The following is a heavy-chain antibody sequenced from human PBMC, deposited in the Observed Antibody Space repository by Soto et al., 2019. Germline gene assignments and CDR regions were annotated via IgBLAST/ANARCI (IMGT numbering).Heavy chain of an antibody. CDR1: GGSISSYY. J-gene: IGHJ4*02. V-gene: IGHV4-59*01. CDR2: IYYSGST. CDR3: VGSSWYLPFDY. D-gene: IGHD6-13*01. Sequence: SETLSLTCTVSGGSISSYYWSWIRQPPGKGLEWIGYIYYSGSTNYNPSLKSRVTISVDTSKNQFSLKLSSVTAADTAVYYCVGSSWYLPFDYWGQGTLVTVSS.